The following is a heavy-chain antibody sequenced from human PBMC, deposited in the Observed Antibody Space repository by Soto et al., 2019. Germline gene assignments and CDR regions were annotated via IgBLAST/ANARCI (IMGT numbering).Heavy chain of an antibody. Sequence: QVQLVQSGAEVKKPGSSVKVSCKASGGTFSPYTINWGRQAPGQGLEWMGRIIPFHGVTNYAQKFQARVTITADKSTSTAYMELSGLRFEDTAMYYCTRDWEITVSTWSFGGFWGRGTLVTVSS. CDR2: IIPFHGVT. J-gene: IGHJ4*02. CDR1: GGTFSPYT. D-gene: IGHD3-10*01. CDR3: TRDWEITVSTWSFGGF. V-gene: IGHV1-69*08.